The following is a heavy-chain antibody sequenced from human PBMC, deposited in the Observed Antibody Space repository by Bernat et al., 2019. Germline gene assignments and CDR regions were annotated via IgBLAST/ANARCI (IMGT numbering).Heavy chain of an antibody. J-gene: IGHJ4*02. Sequence: EVQLVESGGALVKPGGSLRLSCVVSGFTFSNAWMNWVRQAPGKGLEWVARIRRKADGEATDYAAPVKGRFTISREDPKNTLYLEMNSLKSEDTAVYYCITDAARRQAAGKGYWGQGNQVTVSS. D-gene: IGHD6-19*01. CDR2: IRRKADGEAT. V-gene: IGHV3-15*02. CDR1: GFTFSNAW. CDR3: ITDAARRQAAGKGY.